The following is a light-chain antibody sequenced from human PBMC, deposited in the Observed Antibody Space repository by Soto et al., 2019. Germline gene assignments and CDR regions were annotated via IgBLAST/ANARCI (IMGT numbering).Light chain of an antibody. CDR3: QQYDSSPQT. CDR2: GAS. CDR1: QSVSSSY. V-gene: IGKV3-20*01. J-gene: IGKJ1*01. Sequence: EIVLTQSPGTLSLSPGERATLSWRASQSVSSSYLAWYQQKPGQAPRLLIYGASSRATGIPDRFSGSGSGTDFTLTISRLEPEDFAVYYCQQYDSSPQTFGQGTKVEIK.